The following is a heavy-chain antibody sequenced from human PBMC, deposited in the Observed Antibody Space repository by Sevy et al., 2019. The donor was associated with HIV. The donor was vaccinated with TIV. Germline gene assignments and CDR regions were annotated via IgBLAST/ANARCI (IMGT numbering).Heavy chain of an antibody. CDR3: ATRRVVLQYFDLLLLWDWFDP. CDR2: IRYDGSNK. D-gene: IGHD3-9*01. CDR1: GFTFSSYG. Sequence: GGSLRLSCAASGFTFSSYGMHWVRQAPGKGLEWVAFIRYDGSNKYYADSVKGRFTISRDNSKNTLYLQMNSLRVEDTAVYYYATRRVVLQYFDLLLLWDWFDPWGQGTLVTVSS. V-gene: IGHV3-30*02. J-gene: IGHJ5*02.